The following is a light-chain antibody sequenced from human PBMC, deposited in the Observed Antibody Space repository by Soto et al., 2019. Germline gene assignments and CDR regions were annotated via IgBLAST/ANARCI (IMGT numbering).Light chain of an antibody. Sequence: ETVLTPSPASLSVSPGARATLSCRASQSVSSNLAWYQHKPGQTARLLIYDTSTRATGVPARFSGSRSGTEFTLTINSLQSEDFAVYYCQRYNNWPLTFGGGTKV. CDR2: DTS. J-gene: IGKJ4*01. CDR1: QSVSSN. V-gene: IGKV3-15*01. CDR3: QRYNNWPLT.